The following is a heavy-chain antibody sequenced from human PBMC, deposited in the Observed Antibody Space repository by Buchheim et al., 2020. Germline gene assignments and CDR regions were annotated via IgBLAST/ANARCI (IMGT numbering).Heavy chain of an antibody. CDR2: ISGNSRTT. Sequence: EVQLVESGGGLVQPGGSLRLSCAVSGFTFSYYSMNWVRQAPGKGLEWVSYISGNSRTTYYADSVKGRFTLSRDNAKNSLYLPMNSLRAEDTAVYHCASGERGVPDYWGQGTL. CDR1: GFTFSYYS. D-gene: IGHD3-10*01. CDR3: ASGERGVPDY. J-gene: IGHJ4*02. V-gene: IGHV3-48*01.